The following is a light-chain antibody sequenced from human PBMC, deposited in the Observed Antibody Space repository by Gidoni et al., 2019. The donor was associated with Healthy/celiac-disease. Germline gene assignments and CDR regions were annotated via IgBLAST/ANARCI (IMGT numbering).Light chain of an antibody. CDR3: QQYNNWHPEDT. CDR1: QSVSSN. CDR2: GAS. J-gene: IGKJ4*01. Sequence: DIVMTQSPATLSVSPGARATLSCRASQSVSSNLAWYQQKPGQAPRLLIYGASTKATGIPARFSGSGSGTEFTLTISSLQSEDFAVYYCQQYNNWHPEDTVGGGTKVEIK. V-gene: IGKV3-15*01.